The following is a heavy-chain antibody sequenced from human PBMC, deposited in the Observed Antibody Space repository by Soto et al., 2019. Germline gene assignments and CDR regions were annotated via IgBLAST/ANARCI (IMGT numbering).Heavy chain of an antibody. CDR3: ARDLDDILTGYLDY. CDR1: GYTFTSYG. J-gene: IGHJ4*02. D-gene: IGHD3-9*01. V-gene: IGHV1-18*01. Sequence: GASVKVSCKASGYTFTSYGVSCVRQAPGQGLEWMGWISAYNGNTNYAQKLQGRVTMTTDTSTSTAYMELRSLRSDDTAVYYCARDLDDILTGYLDYWGQGTLVTVSS. CDR2: ISAYNGNT.